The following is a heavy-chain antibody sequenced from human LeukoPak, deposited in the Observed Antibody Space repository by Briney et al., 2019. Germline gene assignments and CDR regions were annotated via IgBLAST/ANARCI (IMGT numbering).Heavy chain of an antibody. D-gene: IGHD3-10*01. CDR2: IKQDGSEK. J-gene: IGHJ4*02. Sequence: GGSLRLSCAASGFTFSSYWMSWVRQAPGKGLEWVANIKQDGSEKYYVDSVKGRFTISRDNAKNSLYLQMNSLRAEDTALYYCAKDITSGYYGSGSYHDYWGQGTLVTVSS. CDR1: GFTFSSYW. CDR3: AKDITSGYYGSGSYHDY. V-gene: IGHV3-7*03.